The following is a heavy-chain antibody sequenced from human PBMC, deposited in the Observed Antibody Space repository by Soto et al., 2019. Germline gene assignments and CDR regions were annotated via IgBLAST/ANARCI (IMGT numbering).Heavy chain of an antibody. J-gene: IGHJ5*02. CDR2: IYYSGST. Sequence: SETLSLTCTFSGGSISSSSYYWCWIRQPPGKGLEWIGIIYYSGSTYYNPSLKSRVTISVDTSKNQFSLKLSSVSATDTAVYYCATSNWFDPWGQGTLVTVSS. CDR3: ATSNWFDP. CDR1: GGSISSSSYY. V-gene: IGHV4-39*01.